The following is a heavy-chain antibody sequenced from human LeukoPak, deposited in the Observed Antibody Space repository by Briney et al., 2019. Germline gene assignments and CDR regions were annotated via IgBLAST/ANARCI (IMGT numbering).Heavy chain of an antibody. V-gene: IGHV5-51*01. CDR3: ARPRAVAGYYFDY. CDR2: IYPGDSDT. J-gene: IGHJ4*02. Sequence: KPGESLEISCQGSGYSFTSYWIGWGRQLPGKGLEWMGIIYPGDSDTRYSPSFQGQVTISADKSISTAYLQWSSLKASDTAMYYCARPRAVAGYYFDYWGQGTLVTVSS. CDR1: GYSFTSYW. D-gene: IGHD6-19*01.